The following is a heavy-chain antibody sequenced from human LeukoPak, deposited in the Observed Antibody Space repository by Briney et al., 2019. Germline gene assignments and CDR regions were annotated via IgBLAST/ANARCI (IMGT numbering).Heavy chain of an antibody. CDR2: IYYSGST. CDR1: GGSISSYY. J-gene: IGHJ4*02. CDR3: ARQASYYGGNKHFDY. V-gene: IGHV4-59*08. Sequence: SETLSLTCTVSGGSISSYYWSWIRQPPGKGLEWIGYIYYSGSTNCNPSLKSRVTISVDTSKNQFSLKLSSVTAADTAVYYCARQASYYGGNKHFDYWGQGTLVTVSS. D-gene: IGHD4-23*01.